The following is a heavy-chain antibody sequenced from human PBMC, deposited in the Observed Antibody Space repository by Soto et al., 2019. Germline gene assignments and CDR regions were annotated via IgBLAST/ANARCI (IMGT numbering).Heavy chain of an antibody. J-gene: IGHJ5*02. D-gene: IGHD2-15*01. CDR2: MNPNSGNT. CDR3: ARGVGYCSGGSCYENWFDP. V-gene: IGHV1-8*01. CDR1: GYTFTSYD. Sequence: ASVKVSCKASGYTFTSYDINWVRQATGQGLEWMGWMNPNSGNTGYAQKFQGRVTMTRNTSISTAYMELSSLRSEDTVVYYCARGVGYCSGGSCYENWFDPWGQGTLVTVSS.